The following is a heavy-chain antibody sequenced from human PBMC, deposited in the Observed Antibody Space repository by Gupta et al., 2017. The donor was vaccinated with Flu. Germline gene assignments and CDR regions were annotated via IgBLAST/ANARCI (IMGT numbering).Heavy chain of an antibody. CDR3: ARDAQQLLTYYYYYGMDV. Sequence: QVQLLVSGPGLVKPSETLSLTCTVSGGSLSRYYWSWIQQPAATGLEWIGRTHPIGSTNYNPSLKSRVTMSVDTPQSQFSLKLSSVTAADMAVYYCARDAQQLLTYYYYYGMDVWGQGTTVTVSS. CDR1: GGSLSRYY. J-gene: IGHJ6*02. V-gene: IGHV4-4*07. D-gene: IGHD6-13*01. CDR2: THPIGST.